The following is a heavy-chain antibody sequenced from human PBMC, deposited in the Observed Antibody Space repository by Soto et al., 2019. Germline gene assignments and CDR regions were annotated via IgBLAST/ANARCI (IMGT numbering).Heavy chain of an antibody. D-gene: IGHD3-3*01. CDR1: GGSISSSSYY. CDR2: IYYSGST. Sequence: SETLSLTCTVSGGSISSSSYYWGWIRQPPGKGLEWIGSIYYSGSTYYNPSLKSRVTISVDTSKNQFSLKLSSVTAADTAVYYCARVPELRFLEWLPRTGDYWGQGTLVTVSS. CDR3: ARVPELRFLEWLPRTGDY. V-gene: IGHV4-39*01. J-gene: IGHJ4*02.